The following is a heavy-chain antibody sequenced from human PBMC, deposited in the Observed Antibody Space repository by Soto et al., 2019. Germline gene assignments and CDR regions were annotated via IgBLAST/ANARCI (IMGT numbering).Heavy chain of an antibody. CDR3: ARGFSQIYYFDY. J-gene: IGHJ4*02. Sequence: SETLSLTCAVSGGSISSGGYSWSWIRQPPGKGLEWIGYIYHSGSTYYNPSLKSRVTISVDRSKNQFSLKLSSVTAADTAVYYCARGFSQIYYFDYWGQGTLVTVSS. D-gene: IGHD3-3*01. CDR2: IYHSGST. V-gene: IGHV4-30-2*01. CDR1: GGSISSGGYS.